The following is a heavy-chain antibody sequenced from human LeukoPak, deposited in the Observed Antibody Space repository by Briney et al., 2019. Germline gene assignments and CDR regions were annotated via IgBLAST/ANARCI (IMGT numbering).Heavy chain of an antibody. CDR3: ARAGCGGDCYSYADY. Sequence: GASVKVSCKASGYTFTGYYMHWVRQAPGQGLAWMGWINPNSGGTNYAQKFQGWVTMTRDTSISTAYMELSRLRSDDTAVYYCARAGCGGDCYSYADYWGQGTLVTVSS. D-gene: IGHD2-21*02. CDR2: INPNSGGT. CDR1: GYTFTGYY. J-gene: IGHJ4*02. V-gene: IGHV1-2*04.